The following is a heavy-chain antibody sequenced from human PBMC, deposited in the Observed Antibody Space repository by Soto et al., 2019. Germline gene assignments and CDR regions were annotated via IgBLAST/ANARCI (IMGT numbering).Heavy chain of an antibody. V-gene: IGHV1-18*04. CDR2: ISAYNGNT. CDR1: GYTFTSYG. J-gene: IGHJ4*02. CDR3: ARESEGYYDSGGYGPLDY. Sequence: GASVKVSCKASGYTFTSYGISWVRQAPGQGLEWMGWISAYNGNTNYAQKLQGRVTMTTDTSTSTAYMELRSLRSDDTAVYYCARESEGYYDSGGYGPLDYWGQGTRVT. D-gene: IGHD3-22*01.